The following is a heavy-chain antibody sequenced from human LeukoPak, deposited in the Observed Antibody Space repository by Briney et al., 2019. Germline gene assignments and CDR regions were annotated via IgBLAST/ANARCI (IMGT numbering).Heavy chain of an antibody. V-gene: IGHV3-66*01. D-gene: IGHD4-23*01. J-gene: IGHJ4*02. CDR3: ARRPDYGGTPTFDY. CDR1: GFTVSKKY. CDR2: IYSDGST. Sequence: GGSLRLSCAASGFTVSKKYMTWVRQAPGKGLEWVTVIYSDGSTYYADSVKGRFTISRDNSKNTLYLQMNSLRAEDTAVYFCARRPDYGGTPTFDYWGQGTLVTVSS.